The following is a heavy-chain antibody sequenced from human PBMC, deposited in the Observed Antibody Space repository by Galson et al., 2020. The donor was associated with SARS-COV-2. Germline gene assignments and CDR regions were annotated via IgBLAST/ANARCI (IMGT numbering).Heavy chain of an antibody. Sequence: SVKVSCKISGGSFNNYDINCVRQAPGQGLEWMGGIIHIFATAKYAQKFQGRVTITADESATTAYMELTSLRSEDTAVYFCARGEVQTLDFWGQGTLVTVSS. D-gene: IGHD3-16*01. J-gene: IGHJ4*02. CDR1: GGSFNNYD. CDR2: IIHIFATA. CDR3: ARGEVQTLDF. V-gene: IGHV1-69*13.